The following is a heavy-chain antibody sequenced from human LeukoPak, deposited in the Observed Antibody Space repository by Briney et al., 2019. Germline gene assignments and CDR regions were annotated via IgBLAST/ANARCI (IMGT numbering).Heavy chain of an antibody. D-gene: IGHD4-11*01. V-gene: IGHV3-7*01. CDR1: GFTFSSYA. CDR2: IKQDGSEK. Sequence: GGSLRLSCAASGFTFSSYAMSWVRQAPGKGLEWVANIKQDGSEKYYVDSVKGRFTISRDNAKNSLYLQMNSLRAEDTAVYYCARDGLPDTVIMLYYYYGMDVWGQGTTVTVSS. J-gene: IGHJ6*02. CDR3: ARDGLPDTVIMLYYYYGMDV.